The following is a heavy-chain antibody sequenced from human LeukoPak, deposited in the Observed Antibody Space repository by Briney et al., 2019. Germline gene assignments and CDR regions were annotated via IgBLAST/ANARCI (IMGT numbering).Heavy chain of an antibody. D-gene: IGHD4-23*01. CDR3: ARLVDSGNEYWYFDL. V-gene: IGHV4-59*11. CDR1: GGSISSHY. CDR2: MYYSGST. J-gene: IGHJ2*01. Sequence: SETLSLTCTVSGGSISSHYWSWVRQPPGKGLEWIGYMYYSGSTNYNPSLKSRVSISVDTSKNQFSLKLSSVTAADTALYYCARLVDSGNEYWYFDLWGRGTLVTVSS.